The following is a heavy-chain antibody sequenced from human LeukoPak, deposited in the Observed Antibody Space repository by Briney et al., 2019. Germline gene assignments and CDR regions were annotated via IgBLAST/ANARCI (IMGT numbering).Heavy chain of an antibody. J-gene: IGHJ4*02. D-gene: IGHD1-1*01. CDR3: ARDNKRAGDY. CDR1: AGSFSRYY. Sequence: KPSETLSLTCAVYAGSFSRYYWSWIRQPPGKGLEWIGEINHSGTTNYNPSLKSRVTISVDTSKNQFSLKLSSVTAADTAVYYCARDNKRAGDYWGQGTLVTVSS. CDR2: INHSGTT. V-gene: IGHV4-34*01.